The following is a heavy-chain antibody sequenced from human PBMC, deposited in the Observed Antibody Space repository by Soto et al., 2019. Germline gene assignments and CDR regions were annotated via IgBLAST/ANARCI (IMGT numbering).Heavy chain of an antibody. J-gene: IGHJ4*02. D-gene: IGHD2-21*01. V-gene: IGHV3-30*18. CDR2: ISYDGSNK. CDR1: GFTFSSYG. CDR3: AKAGAISYCGGDCLDY. Sequence: QVQLVESGGGVVQPGRSLRLSCAASGFTFSSYGMHWVRQAPGKGLEWVAVISYDGSNKYYADSVKGRFTISRDNSKNTLYLQMNSLRAEDTAVYYCAKAGAISYCGGDCLDYWGQGTLVTVSS.